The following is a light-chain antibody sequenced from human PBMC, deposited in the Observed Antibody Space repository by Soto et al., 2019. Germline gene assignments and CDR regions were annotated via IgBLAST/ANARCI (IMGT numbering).Light chain of an antibody. CDR3: SSYAGSKTL. Sequence: QSALTQPPSASGSPGQSVTISCTGTSSDVGGYNYVSWYQQHPGKAPKLMIYEVSKRPSGVPDRLSGSKSGNTASLTVSGPDAEDEADYYCSSYAGSKTLFGGGTKLTVL. CDR2: EVS. CDR1: SSDVGGYNY. J-gene: IGLJ2*01. V-gene: IGLV2-8*01.